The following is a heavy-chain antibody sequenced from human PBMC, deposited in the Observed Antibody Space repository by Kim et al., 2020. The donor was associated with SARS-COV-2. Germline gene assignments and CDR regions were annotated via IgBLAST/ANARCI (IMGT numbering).Heavy chain of an antibody. Sequence: GGSLRLSCAASGFTFSSYGMHWVRQAPGKGLEWVAVISYDGSNKYYADSVKGRFTISRDNSKNTLYLQMNSLRAEDTAVYYCAKDLWQQLGLYYFDYWG. CDR1: GFTFSSYG. CDR2: ISYDGSNK. D-gene: IGHD6-13*01. V-gene: IGHV3-30*18. CDR3: AKDLWQQLGLYYFDY. J-gene: IGHJ4*01.